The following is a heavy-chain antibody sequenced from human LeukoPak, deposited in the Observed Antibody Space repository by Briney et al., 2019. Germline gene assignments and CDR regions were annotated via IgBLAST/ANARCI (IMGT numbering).Heavy chain of an antibody. CDR1: GGSISGYY. D-gene: IGHD6-13*01. V-gene: IGHV4-59*08. CDR2: IHYSGST. Sequence: SETLSLTCTVSGGSISGYYWSWSRQPPGKGLEYIAYIHYSGSTDYNPSLKSRVTISVDTSKNQFSLKLSSVTAADTAVYYCARLNIIGSSPVHHYDYWGQGTLVTVSS. CDR3: ARLNIIGSSPVHHYDY. J-gene: IGHJ4*02.